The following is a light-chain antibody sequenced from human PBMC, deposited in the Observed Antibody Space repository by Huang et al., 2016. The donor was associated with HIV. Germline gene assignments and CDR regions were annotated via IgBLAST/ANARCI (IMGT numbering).Light chain of an antibody. J-gene: IGKJ1*01. CDR2: GAS. Sequence: DIQMTQSPSSLSASVGDRVTITCRASQGIRTFVAWYQQKPGKPPKLLIYGASTVESVVPSRFSGGGSETEFTLTSRSLQTEDVATYYCQKYSNDPRAFGQGTRVDIK. CDR3: QKYSNDPRA. V-gene: IGKV1-27*01. CDR1: QGIRTF.